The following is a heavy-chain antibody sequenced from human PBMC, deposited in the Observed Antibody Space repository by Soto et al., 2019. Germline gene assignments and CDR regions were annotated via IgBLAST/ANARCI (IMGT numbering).Heavy chain of an antibody. CDR2: LNPNSGDT. Sequence: QVQLVQSGAEVKKPGASVKVSCKASGYTFSSYDINWVRQATGQGLEWMGWLNPNSGDTGDAQKFQGRVTLTRNTSINTAYIGLSSLTSDDTAVYYCATSGGGWYLYWGQGTLVTVSS. D-gene: IGHD6-19*01. V-gene: IGHV1-8*01. CDR3: ATSGGGWYLY. J-gene: IGHJ4*02. CDR1: GYTFSSYD.